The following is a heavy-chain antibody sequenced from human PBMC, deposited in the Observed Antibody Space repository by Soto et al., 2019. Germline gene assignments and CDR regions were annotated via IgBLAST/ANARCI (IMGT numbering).Heavy chain of an antibody. D-gene: IGHD3-16*01. CDR1: GYTFSTYG. V-gene: IGHV1-18*01. J-gene: IGHJ6*02. CDR2: INGYNGNT. CDR3: ARMGDVPYYYSGKDV. Sequence: QVQLVQSGAEVKKPGASVKVSCKASGYTFSTYGISWVRQAPGQGLEWMGWINGYNGNTNYAPKLQGRITMTTDTSTTTASMELRSLRSDDTAVSYCARMGDVPYYYSGKDVWGQGTRVTVSS.